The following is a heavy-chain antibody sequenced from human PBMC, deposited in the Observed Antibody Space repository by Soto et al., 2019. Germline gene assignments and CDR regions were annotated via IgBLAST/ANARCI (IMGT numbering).Heavy chain of an antibody. J-gene: IGHJ6*02. D-gene: IGHD1-1*01. CDR1: GFTVSSNY. V-gene: IGHV3-66*01. CDR2: IYSGGST. Sequence: GGSLRLSCAASGFTVSSNYMSWVRQAPGKGLEWVSVIYSGGSTYYADSVKGRFTISRDNSKNTLYLQMNSLRAEDMAVYYCASGTTGTTYYYYGMDVWGQGTTVTVSS. CDR3: ASGTTGTTYYYYGMDV.